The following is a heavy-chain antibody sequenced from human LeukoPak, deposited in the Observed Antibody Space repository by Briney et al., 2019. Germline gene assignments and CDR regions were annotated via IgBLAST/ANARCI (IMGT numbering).Heavy chain of an antibody. CDR3: ARGSYNYPQGDY. CDR1: GYTLTELS. J-gene: IGHJ4*02. CDR2: ISAYNGNT. D-gene: IGHD5-24*01. V-gene: IGHV1-18*01. Sequence: ASVKVSCKVSGYTLTELSMHWVRQAPGKGLEWMGWISAYNGNTNYAQKLQGRVTMTTDTSTSTAYMELRSLRSDDTAVYYCARGSYNYPQGDYWGQGTLVTVSS.